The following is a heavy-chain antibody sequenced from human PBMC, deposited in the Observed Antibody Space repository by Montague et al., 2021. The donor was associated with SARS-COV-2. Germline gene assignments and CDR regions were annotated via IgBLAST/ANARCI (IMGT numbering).Heavy chain of an antibody. J-gene: IGHJ5*02. CDR2: IFHSGIT. CDR3: ARTEYNWNDWFDP. V-gene: IGHV4-59*13. D-gene: IGHD1-20*01. CDR1: GGPISSYY. Sequence: SETLSLTCSVSGGPISSYYWSWIRQSPGKGLEWIGYIFHSGITDYNPSLKSRVTISADMSKNQFSLQLNSVTAADSAVYYCARTEYNWNDWFDPWGQGTLVTVSS.